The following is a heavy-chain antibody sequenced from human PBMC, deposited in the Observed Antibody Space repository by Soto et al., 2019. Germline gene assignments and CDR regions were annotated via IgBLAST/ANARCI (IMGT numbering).Heavy chain of an antibody. CDR3: ARGGISYYDSSGYSAFDI. J-gene: IGHJ3*02. D-gene: IGHD3-22*01. Sequence: EVQLVESGGGLVKPGGSLRLSCAASGFTFSSYSMNWVRQAPGKGLEWVSSISSSSSYIYYADSVKGRFTISRDNAKNSLYLQMNSLRAEDTAVYYCARGGISYYDSSGYSAFDIWAQGTMVTVSS. V-gene: IGHV3-21*01. CDR1: GFTFSSYS. CDR2: ISSSSSYI.